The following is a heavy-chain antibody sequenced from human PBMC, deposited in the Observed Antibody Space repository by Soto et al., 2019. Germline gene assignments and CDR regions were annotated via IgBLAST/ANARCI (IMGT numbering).Heavy chain of an antibody. CDR3: ARTSSGYPYFDY. CDR1: GGSISSAVYY. J-gene: IGHJ4*02. D-gene: IGHD5-12*01. CDR2: IYYSGST. Sequence: PSETLSLTCTVSGGSISSAVYYWSWIRQHPGKGLEWIGYIYYSGSTYYNPSLKSRVTILVDTSKNQFSLRLSSVTAADTAVYYCARTSSGYPYFDYWGQGTLVTVSS. V-gene: IGHV4-31*03.